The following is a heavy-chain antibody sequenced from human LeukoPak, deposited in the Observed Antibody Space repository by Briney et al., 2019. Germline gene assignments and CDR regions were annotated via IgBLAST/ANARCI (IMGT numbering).Heavy chain of an antibody. CDR3: ARDHNYAFDN. Sequence: GGSLRLSCTASGFPFIEYSMNWVRQAPGKGLEWISYIGIDSGNTKYADSVRGRFTISADKAKNSLYLQMNSLRVEDTAVYYSARDHNYAFDNWGQGTLVSVAS. D-gene: IGHD1-1*01. CDR2: IGIDSGNT. J-gene: IGHJ4*02. V-gene: IGHV3-48*01. CDR1: GFPFIEYS.